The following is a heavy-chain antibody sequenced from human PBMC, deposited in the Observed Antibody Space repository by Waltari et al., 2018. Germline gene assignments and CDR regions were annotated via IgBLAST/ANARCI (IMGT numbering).Heavy chain of an antibody. CDR1: GGTFSSYA. CDR2: IIPILGIA. D-gene: IGHD1-1*01. V-gene: IGHV1-69*04. Sequence: QVQLVQSGAEVKKPGSSVKVSCKASGGTFSSYAISWVRQAPGQGLEWMGRIIPILGIANYAQKFQGRVTITADKSTSTAYMELSSLRSEDTAVYYCARGNVTIEDYYGMDVWGQGTTVTVSS. J-gene: IGHJ6*02. CDR3: ARGNVTIEDYYGMDV.